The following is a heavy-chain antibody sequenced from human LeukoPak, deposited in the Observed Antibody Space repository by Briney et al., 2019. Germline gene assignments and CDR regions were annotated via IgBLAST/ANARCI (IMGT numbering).Heavy chain of an antibody. D-gene: IGHD2-2*03. CDR3: ASGHCSSTSCYLYYYMDV. CDR1: GYTFTSYG. J-gene: IGHJ6*03. Sequence: ASVKVSCKASGYTFTSYGISWVRQAPGQGLEWMGWISAYNGNTNYAQKLQGRVTMTTDTSTSTAYMEPRSLRSDDTAVYYCASGHCSSTSCYLYYYMDVWGKGTTVTVSS. V-gene: IGHV1-18*01. CDR2: ISAYNGNT.